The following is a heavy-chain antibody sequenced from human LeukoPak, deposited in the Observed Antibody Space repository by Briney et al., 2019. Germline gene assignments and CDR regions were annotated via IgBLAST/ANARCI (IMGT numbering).Heavy chain of an antibody. Sequence: SETLSPTCAVYGGSFSGYYWSWIRQPPGKGLEWIGEINHSGSTNYNPSLKSRVTISVDTSKNQFSLKLSSVTAADTAVYYCARPRYCSSTSCQFFQHWGQGTLVTVSS. V-gene: IGHV4-34*01. D-gene: IGHD2-2*01. CDR1: GGSFSGYY. CDR3: ARPRYCSSTSCQFFQH. CDR2: INHSGST. J-gene: IGHJ1*01.